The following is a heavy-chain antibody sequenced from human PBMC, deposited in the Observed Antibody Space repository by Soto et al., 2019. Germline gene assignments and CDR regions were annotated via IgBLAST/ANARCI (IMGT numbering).Heavy chain of an antibody. CDR3: ARDRGYTVSPDFDY. D-gene: IGHD3-10*01. J-gene: IGHJ4*02. CDR2: ISYDGSNK. CDR1: GFTFNSYA. V-gene: IGHV3-30-3*01. Sequence: QVPLVESGGGVVQPGRSLRLSCAASGFTFNSYAMHWVRQAPGKGLEWVAVISYDGSNKYYADSVKGRVTISRDNSKNTLYLQMNSLRAEDTAVYYCARDRGYTVSPDFDYWGQGTLVTVSS.